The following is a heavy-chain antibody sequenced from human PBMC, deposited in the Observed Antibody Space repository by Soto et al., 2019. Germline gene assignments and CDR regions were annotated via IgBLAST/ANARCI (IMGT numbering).Heavy chain of an antibody. CDR2: ISNNGAHT. V-gene: IGHV3-64*01. CDR1: GFTFSNYE. Sequence: EAQLVESGGGLVQLGGSLRLSCAASGFTFSNYEMHWVRQAPGKGLEYVSGISNNGAHTDYAKSVKGRFTISRDNSENTLYLQMGSLIAEDMALYYCARRGYGSRWPNVYMDVWGKGTTVTVSS. CDR3: ARRGYGSRWPNVYMDV. J-gene: IGHJ6*03. D-gene: IGHD6-13*01.